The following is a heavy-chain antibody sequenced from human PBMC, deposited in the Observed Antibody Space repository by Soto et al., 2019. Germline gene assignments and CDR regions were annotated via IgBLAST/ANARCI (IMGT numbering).Heavy chain of an antibody. CDR3: ARDGRHYYDSSGYYRDYYYYYYGMDV. Sequence: LRLSFAASGFTFSSYGMHWVRQAPGKGLEWVAVIWYDGSNKYYADSVKGRFTISRDNSKNTLYLQMNSLRAEDTAVYYCARDGRHYYDSSGYYRDYYYYYYGMDVWGQGTTVTVSS. CDR1: GFTFSSYG. J-gene: IGHJ6*02. V-gene: IGHV3-33*01. D-gene: IGHD3-22*01. CDR2: IWYDGSNK.